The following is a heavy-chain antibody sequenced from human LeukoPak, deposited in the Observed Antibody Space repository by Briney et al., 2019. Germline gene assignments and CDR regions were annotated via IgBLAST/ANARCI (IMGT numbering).Heavy chain of an antibody. V-gene: IGHV4-34*01. CDR2: INHSGST. J-gene: IGHJ4*02. CDR3: ARGRHYYDSSGYLPFDY. D-gene: IGHD3-22*01. CDR1: GGSFSGYY. Sequence: SETLSLTCAVYGGSFSGYYWSWIRQPPGRGLEWIGEINHSGSTNYNPSLKSRVTISVDTSKNQFSLKLSSVTAADTAVYYCARGRHYYDSSGYLPFDYWGQGTLVTVSS.